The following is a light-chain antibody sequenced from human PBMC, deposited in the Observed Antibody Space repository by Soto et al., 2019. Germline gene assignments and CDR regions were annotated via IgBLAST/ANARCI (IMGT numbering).Light chain of an antibody. CDR3: SAHGGTNPYV. V-gene: IGLV2-8*01. J-gene: IGLJ1*01. Sequence: QSALTQPPSASGSTGQSVAISCTRTASEIGGYTFVSWYQQHPGKAPKLLIYDVNKRPSGVPDRFSGSKSGNTASLTVSGLQAEDEADYYCSAHGGTNPYVFGTGTKLTVL. CDR1: ASEIGGYTF. CDR2: DVN.